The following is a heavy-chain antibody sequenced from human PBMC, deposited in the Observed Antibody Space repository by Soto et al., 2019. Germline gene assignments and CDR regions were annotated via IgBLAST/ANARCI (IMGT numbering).Heavy chain of an antibody. CDR2: INSDGSTI. Sequence: GGSLRLSCAASGFTFGPFWMHWVRQAPGKGLVWLSHINSDGSTIVYADSVKGRFTISRDNAKNKLYLQMNSLRAEDTAVYYCARSGSWYSFFDYWGQGTLVTVSS. V-gene: IGHV3-74*01. CDR3: ARSGSWYSFFDY. CDR1: GFTFGPFW. J-gene: IGHJ4*02. D-gene: IGHD2-15*01.